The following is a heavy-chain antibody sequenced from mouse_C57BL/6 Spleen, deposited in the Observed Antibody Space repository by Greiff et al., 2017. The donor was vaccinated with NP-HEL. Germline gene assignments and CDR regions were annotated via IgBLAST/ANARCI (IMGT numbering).Heavy chain of an antibody. J-gene: IGHJ1*03. V-gene: IGHV1-19*01. Sequence: EVQLQQSGPVLVKPGASVKMSCKASGYTFTDYYMNWVKQSHGKSLEWIGVINPYNGGTSYNQKFKGKATLTVDKSSSTAYMELKSLTSEDSAVYYCARSGYGKRYFDVWGTGTTVTVSS. CDR1: GYTFTDYY. D-gene: IGHD2-1*01. CDR3: ARSGYGKRYFDV. CDR2: INPYNGGT.